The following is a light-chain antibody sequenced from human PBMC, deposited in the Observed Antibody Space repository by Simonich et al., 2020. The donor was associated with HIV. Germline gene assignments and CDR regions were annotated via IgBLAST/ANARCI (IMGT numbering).Light chain of an antibody. CDR3: SSYTSGSTLV. V-gene: IGLV2-14*03. CDR1: SSDVGGYNY. Sequence: QSALTQPASVSGSPGQSITISCTGTSSDVGGYNYVSWYQQHHGKAPKLMIYDVSKRPSGVSNRFSGSKSGNTASLTISGLQAEDEADYYCSSYTSGSTLVFGGGTKLTVL. J-gene: IGLJ3*02. CDR2: DVS.